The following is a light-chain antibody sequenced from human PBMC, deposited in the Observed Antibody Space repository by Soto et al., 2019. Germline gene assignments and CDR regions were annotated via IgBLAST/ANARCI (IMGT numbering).Light chain of an antibody. CDR2: GAS. CDR3: QQYVSSPRT. Sequence: EIVLTQSTGTLSLSPGERATLSCRASQSVSSNNLAWYQQRPGQAPRRLIYGASTRATRIPDRFSGSGSVETFTLTITRLEPDDLSVYYYQQYVSSPRTFGQGTSVEIK. J-gene: IGKJ1*01. CDR1: QSVSSNN. V-gene: IGKV3-20*01.